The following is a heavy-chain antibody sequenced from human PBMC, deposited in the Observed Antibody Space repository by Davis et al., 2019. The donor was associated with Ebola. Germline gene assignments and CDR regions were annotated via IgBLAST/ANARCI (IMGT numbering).Heavy chain of an antibody. CDR1: AFTFNRFA. CDR2: ISYDGSIT. CDR3: ARDGENYSDLDY. V-gene: IGHV3-30-3*01. J-gene: IGHJ4*02. Sequence: GESLKISCAASAFTFNRFAMHWARQAPGKGLEWVAIISYDGSITYYADSAKGRFTISRDNAKNTLFLQMNSLRAEDTAVYYCARDGENYSDLDYWGQGTLVTVSS. D-gene: IGHD3-10*01.